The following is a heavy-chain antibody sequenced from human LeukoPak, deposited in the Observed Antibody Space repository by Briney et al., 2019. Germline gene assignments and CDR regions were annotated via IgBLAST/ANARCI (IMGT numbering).Heavy chain of an antibody. CDR1: GYTFTGYY. V-gene: IGHV1-2*02. D-gene: IGHD2-2*01. J-gene: IGHJ3*02. CDR2: INPNSGGT. CDR3: ARDYSTYCSSTSCQTAHDI. Sequence: ASVKVSCKASGYTFTGYYMHWVRQAPGQGLEWTGWINPNSGGTNYAQKFQGRVTMTRDTSISTAYMELSRLRSDDTAVYYCARDYSTYCSSTSCQTAHDIWGQGTMVTVSS.